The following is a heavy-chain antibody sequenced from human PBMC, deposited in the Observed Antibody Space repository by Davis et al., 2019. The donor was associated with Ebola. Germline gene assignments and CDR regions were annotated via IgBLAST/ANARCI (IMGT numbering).Heavy chain of an antibody. CDR2: INPHNGNT. D-gene: IGHD2-15*01. CDR1: GYTFTGYY. CDR3: AREEGRYCSGGSCYYYYGMDV. Sequence: ASVKVSCKASGYTFTGYYMHWVRQAPGQGLEWMGWINPHNGNTNYAQNVQGRVTMTTDTSTSTAYMELRSLRSDDTAVYYCAREEGRYCSGGSCYYYYGMDVWGQGTTVTVSS. V-gene: IGHV1-18*04. J-gene: IGHJ6*02.